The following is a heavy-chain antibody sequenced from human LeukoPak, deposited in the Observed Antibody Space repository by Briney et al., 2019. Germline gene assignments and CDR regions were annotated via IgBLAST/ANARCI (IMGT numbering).Heavy chain of an antibody. D-gene: IGHD3-16*01. CDR3: ARGKTPDKLPRYDYVWGNTYYYYYGMDV. Sequence: PSETLSLTCTVSGGSVSSYYWSWIRQPPGKGLEWIGEINHSGSTNYNPSLKSRVTISVDTSKNQFSLKLSSVTAADTAVYYCARGKTPDKLPRYDYVWGNTYYYYYGMDVWGQGTTVTVSS. J-gene: IGHJ6*02. CDR2: INHSGST. V-gene: IGHV4-34*01. CDR1: GGSVSSYY.